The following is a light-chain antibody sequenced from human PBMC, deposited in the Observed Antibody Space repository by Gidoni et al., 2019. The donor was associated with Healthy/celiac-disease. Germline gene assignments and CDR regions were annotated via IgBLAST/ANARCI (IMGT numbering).Light chain of an antibody. CDR3: QQYGSSL. Sequence: EIVLTQSPGTLSLSPGERATLSCRASQSVSSSYLAWYQQKPGQAPSLLIYGASSRATGIPDRVSGSGSGTDFTLTISRLEPEDFAVYYCQQYGSSLFGGGTKVEIK. CDR1: QSVSSSY. CDR2: GAS. V-gene: IGKV3-20*01. J-gene: IGKJ4*01.